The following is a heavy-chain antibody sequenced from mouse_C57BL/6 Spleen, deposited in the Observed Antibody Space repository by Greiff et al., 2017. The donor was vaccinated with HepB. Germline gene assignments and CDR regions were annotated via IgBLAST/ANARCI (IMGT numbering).Heavy chain of an antibody. J-gene: IGHJ2*01. D-gene: IGHD4-1*01. CDR2: IDPSDSYT. CDR3: TRNWDGY. Sequence: QVQLQQPGAELVMPGASVKLSCKASGYTFTSYWMHWVKQRPGQGLEWIGEIDPSDSYTNYNQKFKGKSTLTVDKSSSTASMQLSSLTSEDSAVYYCTRNWDGYWGQGTTLTVSS. V-gene: IGHV1-69*01. CDR1: GYTFTSYW.